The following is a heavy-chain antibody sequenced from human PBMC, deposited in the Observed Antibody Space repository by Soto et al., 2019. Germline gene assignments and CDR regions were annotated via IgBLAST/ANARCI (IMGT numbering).Heavy chain of an antibody. V-gene: IGHV1-18*01. CDR2: ISAYNGNT. Sequence: QVQLVQSGAEVKKPGASVKVSCKASGYTFTSYGISWVRQAPGQGLEWMGWISAYNGNTNYAQKLQGRVTMTTDTSPSRAHMGLRGLKSDATAVYYCAGLKRGSSPVGDWFAHWGKGSLVTVSS. CDR1: GYTFTSYG. J-gene: IGHJ5*02. D-gene: IGHD1-26*01. CDR3: AGLKRGSSPVGDWFAH.